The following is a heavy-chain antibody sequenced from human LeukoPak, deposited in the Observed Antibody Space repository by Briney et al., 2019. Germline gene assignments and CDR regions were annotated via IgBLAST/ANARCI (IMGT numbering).Heavy chain of an antibody. D-gene: IGHD6-19*01. J-gene: IGHJ4*02. CDR1: GFTFSDYY. CDR2: ISSSGSTI. Sequence: GGSLRLSCAASGFTFSDYYVSWIRQAPGKGLEWVSYISSSGSTIYYADSVKGRFTISRDNAKNSLYLQMNSLRAEDTAVYYCARDTGRSSGWYRGSYFDYWGQGTLVTVSS. V-gene: IGHV3-11*01. CDR3: ARDTGRSSGWYRGSYFDY.